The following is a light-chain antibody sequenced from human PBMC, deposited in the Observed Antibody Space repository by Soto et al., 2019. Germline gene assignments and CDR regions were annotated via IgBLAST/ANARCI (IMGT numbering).Light chain of an antibody. CDR1: QFIDRW. Sequence: DIQMTQSPSTLSATVGDRVTITCRASQFIDRWLAWYQQKPGKAPQYLIFDASSLYGGVPLRFSGSGSGTEFTLTITSLQPDDSATYYCLQYSGSSYTFGQGTRVEIK. V-gene: IGKV1-5*01. J-gene: IGKJ2*01. CDR2: DAS. CDR3: LQYSGSSYT.